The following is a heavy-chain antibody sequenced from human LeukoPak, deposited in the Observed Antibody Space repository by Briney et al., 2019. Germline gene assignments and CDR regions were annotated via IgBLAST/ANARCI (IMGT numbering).Heavy chain of an antibody. CDR2: IYSGSST. D-gene: IGHD3-16*01. CDR1: GFTFSSKY. Sequence: GGSLRLSCVASGFTFSSKYMSWVRQAPGKGLEWVSVIYSGSSTYYGESVKGRFTISRDNSKNTVYLQMNALRAEDSAVYYCARGTVWRLGSYGLDVWGQGTTVTVSS. V-gene: IGHV3-53*01. CDR3: ARGTVWRLGSYGLDV. J-gene: IGHJ6*02.